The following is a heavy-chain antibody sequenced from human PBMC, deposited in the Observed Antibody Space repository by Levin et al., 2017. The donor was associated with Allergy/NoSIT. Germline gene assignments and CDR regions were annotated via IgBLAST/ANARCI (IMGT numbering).Heavy chain of an antibody. CDR3: ARRDYIWGGYRHRAFDI. CDR2: INHSGST. CDR1: GGSFSDHY. J-gene: IGHJ3*02. V-gene: IGHV4-34*01. Sequence: SKTLSLTCAVYGGSFSDHYWSWIRQVPGRGLEWIGEINHSGSTDYNPSLKSRLTISVDTSKNQYSLKLSSVTAADTAVYYCARRDYIWGGYRHRAFDIWGQGTMVTVSS. D-gene: IGHD3-16*02.